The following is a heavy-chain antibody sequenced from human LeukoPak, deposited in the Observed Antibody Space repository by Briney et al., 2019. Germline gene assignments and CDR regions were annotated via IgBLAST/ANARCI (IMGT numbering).Heavy chain of an antibody. J-gene: IGHJ4*02. CDR2: IYTSGST. D-gene: IGHD6-19*01. CDR3: ARSAYGSYSSGWYGRTPLDY. Sequence: SQTLSLTCTVSGGSISSGSYYWSWIRQPAGKGLEWIGRIYTSGSTNYNPSLKSRVTMSVDTSKNQFSLKLSSVTAADTAVYYCARSAYGSYSSGWYGRTPLDYWGQGTLVTVSS. V-gene: IGHV4-61*02. CDR1: GGSISSGSYY.